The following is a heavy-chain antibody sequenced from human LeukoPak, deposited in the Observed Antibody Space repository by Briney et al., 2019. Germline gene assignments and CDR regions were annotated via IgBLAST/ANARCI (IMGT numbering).Heavy chain of an antibody. CDR1: GVSISTHY. CDR2: IYHNGIT. V-gene: IGHV4-59*11. J-gene: IGHJ4*02. D-gene: IGHD3-10*01. Sequence: PSETLSLTCNVSGVSISTHYWSWIRQSPGKGLEWIGYIYHNGITNYNPSLKSRVTISIDTSKNEFSLKLTSVTAADTAVYYCAREANYYGSGSYFEGTFDYWGRGSLVTVSS. CDR3: AREANYYGSGSYFEGTFDY.